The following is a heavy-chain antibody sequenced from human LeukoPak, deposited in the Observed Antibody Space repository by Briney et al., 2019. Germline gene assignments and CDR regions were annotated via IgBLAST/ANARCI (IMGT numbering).Heavy chain of an antibody. CDR2: INHSGNT. J-gene: IGHJ6*02. D-gene: IGHD6-13*01. V-gene: IGHV4-30-2*01. Sequence: PSQTLSLTCTVSGVSISSGGYYWSWIRQPPGKWLEWIGEINHSGNTNYNPSLKSRVTISVDTSKNQFSLKLSSVTAADTAVYYCARAIAAAGISKYYYYGMDVWGQGTTVTVSS. CDR1: GVSISSGGYY. CDR3: ARAIAAAGISKYYYYGMDV.